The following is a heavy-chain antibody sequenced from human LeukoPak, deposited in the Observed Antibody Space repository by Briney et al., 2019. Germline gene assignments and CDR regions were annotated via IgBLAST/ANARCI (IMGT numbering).Heavy chain of an antibody. D-gene: IGHD4-17*01. CDR3: ATVTITAPSTISYGMDV. CDR2: IYYSGST. J-gene: IGHJ6*02. V-gene: IGHV4-31*03. Sequence: KPSETLSLTCTVSGGSVSSGGYYWSWIRPHPGKGLEWIGYIYYSGSTYYNPSLKSRVTISVDKSKNQFSLKLSSVTAADTAVYYCATVTITAPSTISYGMDVWGQGTTVTVSS. CDR1: GGSVSSGGYY.